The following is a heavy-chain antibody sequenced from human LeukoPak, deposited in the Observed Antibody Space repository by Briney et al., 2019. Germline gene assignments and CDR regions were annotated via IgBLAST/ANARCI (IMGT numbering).Heavy chain of an antibody. D-gene: IGHD2-2*01. J-gene: IGHJ5*02. CDR2: ISGSGGST. Sequence: GGSLRLSCAASGFTFSNSAMSWVRQAPGKGLEWVAVISGSGGSTYYADSVKGRFTIYKDTSMNTLYLQLRSLRAEDTAIYYCAKCNSTSCLFNWFDPWGQGTLVTVSS. CDR1: GFTFSNSA. CDR3: AKCNSTSCLFNWFDP. V-gene: IGHV3-23*01.